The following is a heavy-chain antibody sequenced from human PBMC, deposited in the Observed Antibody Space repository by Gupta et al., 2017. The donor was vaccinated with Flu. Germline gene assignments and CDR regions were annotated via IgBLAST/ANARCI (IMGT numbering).Heavy chain of an antibody. CDR1: GSITNSY. D-gene: IGHD1-26*01. Sequence: GSITNSYWTWIRRPPGKGLEWIGNIYFSGTTTYNPSLKSRVSISIDPSNNQFSLTVTSVTAADTAVYYCARQVSRWAPPDSWGQGTSVTVSS. CDR3: ARQVSRWAPPDS. J-gene: IGHJ4*02. V-gene: IGHV4-59*08. CDR2: IYFSGTT.